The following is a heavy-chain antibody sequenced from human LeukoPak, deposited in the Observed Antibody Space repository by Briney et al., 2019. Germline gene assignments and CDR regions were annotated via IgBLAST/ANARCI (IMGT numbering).Heavy chain of an antibody. Sequence: GGSLRLSCAASGFPVNDNYMNWVRQAPGKGLEWVSVMYIIGSTYYADTVKGRFTISRDDSKNTLFLQMDSLRAEDTAVYYCVRDRVSYGIDVWGQGTTVTVSS. J-gene: IGHJ6*02. CDR3: VRDRVSYGIDV. CDR1: GFPVNDNY. CDR2: MYIIGST. D-gene: IGHD3-10*01. V-gene: IGHV3-66*01.